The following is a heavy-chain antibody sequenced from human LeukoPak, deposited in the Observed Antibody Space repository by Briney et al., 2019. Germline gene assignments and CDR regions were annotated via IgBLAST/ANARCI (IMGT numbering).Heavy chain of an antibody. CDR1: GFTFSSYA. CDR3: AKLVTFMVVITEDC. Sequence: GGSLRLSCAASGFTFSSYAMSWVRQAPGKGLEWVSAISGSGGSTYYADSVKGRFTISRDNSKNTLYLQMNSLRAEDTAVYYCAKLVTFMVVITEDCWGQGTLVTVSS. D-gene: IGHD3-22*01. CDR2: ISGSGGST. V-gene: IGHV3-23*01. J-gene: IGHJ4*02.